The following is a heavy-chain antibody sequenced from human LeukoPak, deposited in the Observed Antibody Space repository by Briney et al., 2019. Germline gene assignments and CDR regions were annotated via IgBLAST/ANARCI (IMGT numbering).Heavy chain of an antibody. J-gene: IGHJ6*03. CDR3: AKERRGFYMDV. Sequence: GGSLRLSCAASGFTFSNYAMHWARQAPGKGLEWVALISYDGSVQYYVDSVRGRFTISKDTSRNTLFLQMNSLRTEDTAVYFCAKERRGFYMDVWGSGTTVTVSS. CDR2: ISYDGSVQ. V-gene: IGHV3-30*02. CDR1: GFTFSNYA.